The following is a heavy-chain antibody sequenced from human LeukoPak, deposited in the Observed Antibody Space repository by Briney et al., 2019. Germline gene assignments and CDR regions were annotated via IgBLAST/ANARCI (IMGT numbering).Heavy chain of an antibody. Sequence: PGGSLRLSCAASGFTFSSYDMHWVRQATGKGLEWVSAIDTAGNTFYPGSVKGRFTISGENAKDSLYLQMNNVRAGDTAVYFCARTSKVTSVMDIWGQGTMVTVSS. CDR3: ARTSKVTSVMDI. J-gene: IGHJ3*02. D-gene: IGHD3-16*01. V-gene: IGHV3-13*04. CDR2: IDTAGNT. CDR1: GFTFSSYD.